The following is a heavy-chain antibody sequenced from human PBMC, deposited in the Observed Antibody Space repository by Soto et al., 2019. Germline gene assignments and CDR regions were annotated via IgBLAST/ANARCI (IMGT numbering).Heavy chain of an antibody. V-gene: IGHV1-69*02. D-gene: IGHD4-17*01. J-gene: IGHJ4*02. CDR3: ASNYGGNSY. CDR2: IIPILGIA. Sequence: QVQLVQSGAEVKKPGSSVKVSCKASGGTVSYYTISWVRQAPGQGLEWMGRIIPILGIANYAQKFQGRVTITAAKSTSTVYLELSSVRSEDTAVYYCASNYGGNSYWGQGTLVTVSS. CDR1: GGTVSYYT.